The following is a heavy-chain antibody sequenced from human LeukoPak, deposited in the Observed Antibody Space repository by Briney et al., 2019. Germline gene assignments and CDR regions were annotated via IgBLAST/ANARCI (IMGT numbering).Heavy chain of an antibody. CDR1: GYSISSGYY. V-gene: IGHV4-38-2*02. CDR3: ARVDDSSGYYALSYYYYYYMDV. CDR2: IYHSGST. J-gene: IGHJ6*03. D-gene: IGHD3-22*01. Sequence: SETLSLTCTVSGYSISSGYYWGWIRQPPGKGLEWIGRIYHSGSTYYNPSLKSRVTISVDTSKNQFSLKLSSVTAADTAVYYCARVDDSSGYYALSYYYYYYMDVWGKGTTATVSS.